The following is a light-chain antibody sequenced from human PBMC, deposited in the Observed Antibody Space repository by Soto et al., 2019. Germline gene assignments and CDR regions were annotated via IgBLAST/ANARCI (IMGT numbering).Light chain of an antibody. CDR1: QSFSTW. Sequence: DIQMTQSPSTLSASVGDRVTITCRASQSFSTWLAWYQQKPGKAPKLLIYKTSTLESGVPSRFSGTGSGTEFTLTINSLQPDDFATYYCQQYNDWPPLTFGGGTKVDI. V-gene: IGKV1-5*03. CDR3: QQYNDWPPLT. J-gene: IGKJ4*01. CDR2: KTS.